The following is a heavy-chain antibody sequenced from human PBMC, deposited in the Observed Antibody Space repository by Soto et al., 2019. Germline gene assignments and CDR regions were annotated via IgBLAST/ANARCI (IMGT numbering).Heavy chain of an antibody. D-gene: IGHD3-16*01. CDR3: ARGGGGGVFAH. Sequence: QVQLVESGGGLVKSGGSLRLSCATSGFTFSDHYMSWIRQAPGKGLEFISYISPGGRYTNYGDSVKGRFTISRDNAKNSLFLKVNPRRDEDTAAFFCARGGGGGVFAHWGQGPRVPVSS. CDR2: ISPGGRYT. CDR1: GFTFSDHY. J-gene: IGHJ4*02. V-gene: IGHV3-11*05.